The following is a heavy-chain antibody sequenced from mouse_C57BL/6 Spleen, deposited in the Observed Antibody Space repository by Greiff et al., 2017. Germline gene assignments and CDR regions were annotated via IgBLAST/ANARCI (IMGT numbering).Heavy chain of an antibody. Sequence: EVQLQQSGPELVKPGASVKIPCKASGYTFTDYNMDWVKQSHGKSLEWIGDINPDNGGTIYNQKFKGKATLTVDKSSSTAYMELRSLTSEDTAVYYCATLTGKGYAMDYWGQGTSVTVSS. V-gene: IGHV1-18*01. CDR1: GYTFTDYN. J-gene: IGHJ4*01. CDR2: INPDNGGT. CDR3: ATLTGKGYAMDY. D-gene: IGHD4-1*01.